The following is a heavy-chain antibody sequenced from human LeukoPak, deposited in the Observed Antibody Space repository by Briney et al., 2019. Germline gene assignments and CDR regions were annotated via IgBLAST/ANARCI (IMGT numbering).Heavy chain of an antibody. V-gene: IGHV3-48*03. CDR1: GFIFSSYD. CDR2: ISSSGSTI. CDR3: ARGYSSSWYHWYFDL. J-gene: IGHJ2*01. Sequence: GGSLRLSCVASGFIFSSYDMNWVRQAPGKGLEWVSYISSSGSTIYYADSVKGRFTISRDNAKNSLYLQMNSLRAEDTAVYYCARGYSSSWYHWYFDLWGRGTLVTVSS. D-gene: IGHD6-13*01.